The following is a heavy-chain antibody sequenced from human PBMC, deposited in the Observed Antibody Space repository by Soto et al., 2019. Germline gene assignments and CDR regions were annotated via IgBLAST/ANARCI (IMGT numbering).Heavy chain of an antibody. CDR2: TYYRSKWYN. J-gene: IGHJ6*03. Sequence: SQTLSLTCAISGDSVSSNSAGWNWIRQSPSRGLEWLGRTYYRSKWYNDYAVSVKSRITINPDTSKNQFSLQLNSVTPEDTAVYYCARDGPGSSAPEEDYYYYMDVWGKGTTVTVSS. D-gene: IGHD6-6*01. V-gene: IGHV6-1*01. CDR1: GDSVSSNSAG. CDR3: ARDGPGSSAPEEDYYYYMDV.